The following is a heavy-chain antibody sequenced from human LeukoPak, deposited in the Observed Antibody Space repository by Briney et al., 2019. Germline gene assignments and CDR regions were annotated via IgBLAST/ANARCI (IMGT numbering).Heavy chain of an antibody. D-gene: IGHD2-2*01. CDR2: INPNSGDI. CDR1: GYTFTGYY. J-gene: IGHJ4*02. Sequence: ASVKVSCKASGYTFTGYYMHWVRQAPGQGLEWMGWINPNSGDINYAQKFQGRVTMTRDTSISTAYMELSRLRSDDTAVYYCARDYCSSTSCLFDYWGQGTLVTVSS. CDR3: ARDYCSSTSCLFDY. V-gene: IGHV1-2*02.